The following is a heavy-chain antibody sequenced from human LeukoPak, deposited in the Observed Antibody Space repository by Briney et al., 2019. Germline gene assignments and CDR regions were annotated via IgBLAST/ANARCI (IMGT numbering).Heavy chain of an antibody. D-gene: IGHD3-10*01. V-gene: IGHV1-46*01. J-gene: IGHJ4*02. CDR1: GYTFTSYY. Sequence: GASVKVSCKASGYTFTSYYMHWVRQAPGQGLEWMRIINPSGGSTSYAQKFQGKVTMTRDTSTSTVYMELSSLRSEDTAVYYCARLSQVRGFDYWGQGTLVTVSS. CDR3: ARLSQVRGFDY. CDR2: INPSGGST.